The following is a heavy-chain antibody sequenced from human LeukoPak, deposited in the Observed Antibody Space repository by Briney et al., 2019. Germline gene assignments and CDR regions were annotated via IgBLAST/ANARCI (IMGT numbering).Heavy chain of an antibody. D-gene: IGHD6-19*01. V-gene: IGHV3-23*01. CDR1: GFTFSSFE. Sequence: TGGSLRLSCAASGFTFSSFEMSWVRQAPGKGLEWVSAISGSGGSAYYADSVKGRFTISRDNSRNSLSLQMNSLRAEDTALYYCAKIGYSSGWYRIWDYWGQGTLVTVSS. J-gene: IGHJ4*02. CDR2: ISGSGGSA. CDR3: AKIGYSSGWYRIWDY.